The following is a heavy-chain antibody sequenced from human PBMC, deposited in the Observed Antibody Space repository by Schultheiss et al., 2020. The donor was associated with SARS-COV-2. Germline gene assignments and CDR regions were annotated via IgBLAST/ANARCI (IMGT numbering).Heavy chain of an antibody. V-gene: IGHV3-7*03. Sequence: GGSLRLSCAASGFTFSSYWMSWVRQAPGKGLEWVANIKQDGSEKYYVDSVKGRFTISRDNAKNSLYLQMNSLRAEDTALYYCAKGCMGHSSSWYGHYYYGMDVWGQGTTVTVSS. CDR1: GFTFSSYW. J-gene: IGHJ6*02. D-gene: IGHD6-13*01. CDR2: IKQDGSEK. CDR3: AKGCMGHSSSWYGHYYYGMDV.